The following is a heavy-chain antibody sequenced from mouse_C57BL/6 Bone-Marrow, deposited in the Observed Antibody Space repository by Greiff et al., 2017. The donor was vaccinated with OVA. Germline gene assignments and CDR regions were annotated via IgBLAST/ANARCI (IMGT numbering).Heavy chain of an antibody. D-gene: IGHD1-1*01. V-gene: IGHV2-5*01. CDR3: AGSSKGYYYAMDY. CDR2: IWRGGST. Sequence: QVQLQQSGPGLVQPSQSLSITCTVSGFSLTSYGVHWVRQSPGKGLEWLGVIWRGGSTDYNAACMSRLSITKDNSKSQVFFKMNSLQADDTAIYYCAGSSKGYYYAMDYWGQGTSVTVSS. J-gene: IGHJ4*01. CDR1: GFSLTSYG.